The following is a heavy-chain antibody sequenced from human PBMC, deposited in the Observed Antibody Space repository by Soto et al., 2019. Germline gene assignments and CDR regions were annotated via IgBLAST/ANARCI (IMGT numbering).Heavy chain of an antibody. CDR2: IDPSDSYT. V-gene: IGHV5-10-1*01. Sequence: PGESLKISCKGSGYSFTSYFISWVRQMPGKGLEWMGRIDPSDSYTNYSPSFQGHVTISADKSISTAYLQWSSLKASDTAMYYCASSPRGYCSSTSCRELGNYYGMDVWGQGTTVTVSS. CDR1: GYSFTSYF. CDR3: ASSPRGYCSSTSCRELGNYYGMDV. D-gene: IGHD2-2*01. J-gene: IGHJ6*02.